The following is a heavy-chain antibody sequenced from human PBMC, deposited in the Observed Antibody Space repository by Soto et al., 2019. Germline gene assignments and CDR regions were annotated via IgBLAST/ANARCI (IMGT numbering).Heavy chain of an antibody. Sequence: SETLSLTCTVSGGSISSGGYYWSWIRQHPGKGLEWIGYIYYNGSTYYNPSLKSRVTISVDTSKNQFSLTLSAVTAADTAVYFCARGRHWLGPWGQGAQVTVSS. J-gene: IGHJ5*02. CDR2: IYYNGST. V-gene: IGHV4-31*03. CDR3: ARGRHWLGP. CDR1: GGSISSGGYY.